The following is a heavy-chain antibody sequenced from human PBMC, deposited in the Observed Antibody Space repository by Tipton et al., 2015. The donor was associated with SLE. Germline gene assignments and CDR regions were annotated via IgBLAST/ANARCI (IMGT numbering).Heavy chain of an antibody. Sequence: SLRLSCAASGFTFRNYDMHWVRQTPGKGLEWVAVISYDGSNKYYADSVKGRFTISRDNSKNTLYLQMNSLRAEDTAVYYCARSLLGYCSGGSCSYYYYMDVWGKGTTVTVSS. CDR1: GFTFRNYD. V-gene: IGHV3-30*19. J-gene: IGHJ6*03. CDR2: ISYDGSNK. CDR3: ARSLLGYCSGGSCSYYYYMDV. D-gene: IGHD2-15*01.